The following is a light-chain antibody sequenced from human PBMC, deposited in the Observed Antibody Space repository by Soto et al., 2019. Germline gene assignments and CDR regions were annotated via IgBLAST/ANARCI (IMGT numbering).Light chain of an antibody. CDR1: QSISSY. CDR2: AAS. CDR3: QQSFSIPWT. Sequence: DIQMTQSPSSLSASVGDRVTITCLASQSISSYLNWYQQKPGKATKLLIYAASSLHSGVPSRFSVSGSGTDFTLTITRLQPEDFATYYCQQSFSIPWTFGQGTKVDIK. J-gene: IGKJ1*01. V-gene: IGKV1-39*01.